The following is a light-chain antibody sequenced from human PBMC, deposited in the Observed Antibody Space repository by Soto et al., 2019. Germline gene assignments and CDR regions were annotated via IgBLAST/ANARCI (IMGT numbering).Light chain of an antibody. Sequence: EIVMTQSPATLSVSPGGRATLSCRASQSVDINLAWYQQRPGQSPRLLVYGASSRATGIPDRFSGSGSGTDFTLTISRLEPEDFAVYYCQQYRTFGQGTKVDIK. CDR1: QSVDIN. J-gene: IGKJ1*01. CDR3: QQYRT. CDR2: GAS. V-gene: IGKV3D-15*01.